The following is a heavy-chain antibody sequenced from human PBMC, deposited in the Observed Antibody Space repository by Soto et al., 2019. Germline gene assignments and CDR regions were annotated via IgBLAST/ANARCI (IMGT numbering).Heavy chain of an antibody. V-gene: IGHV4-4*02. D-gene: IGHD3-10*01. J-gene: IGHJ4*02. CDR3: ARLVYDTRLNYMYFDF. CDR2: IFHDGTA. CDR1: GVSISSGNW. Sequence: PSETLSLTCAVSGVSISSGNWWTWVRQSPQRGLEYIGEIFHDGTANYYPSFERRVAISVDTSKNQFSLKLTSVTAADTAIYFCARLVYDTRLNYMYFDFWGQGNMVNGSS.